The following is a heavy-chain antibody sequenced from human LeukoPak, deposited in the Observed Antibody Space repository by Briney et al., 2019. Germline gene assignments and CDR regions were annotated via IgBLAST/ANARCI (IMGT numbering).Heavy chain of an antibody. J-gene: IGHJ5*02. D-gene: IGHD6-13*01. CDR2: INHSGST. CDR1: GGSFSGYY. CDR3: ARGGVSSSSYNWFDP. V-gene: IGHV4-34*01. Sequence: PLETLSLTCAVYGGSFSGYYWSWIRQPPGKGLEWIGEINHSGSTNYNPSLKSRVTISVDTSKNQFSLKLSSVTAADTAVYYCARGGVSSSSYNWFDPWGQGTLVTVSS.